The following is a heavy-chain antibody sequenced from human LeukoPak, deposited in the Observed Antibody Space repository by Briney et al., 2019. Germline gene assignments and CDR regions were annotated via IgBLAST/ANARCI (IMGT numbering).Heavy chain of an antibody. V-gene: IGHV3-30*04. CDR3: ARDRTDGNNLSFQFDY. CDR2: LSYDETNE. D-gene: IGHD5-24*01. CDR1: EFIFSRYA. J-gene: IGHJ4*02. Sequence: AGGSLRLSCAASEFIFSRYAMRWVRQAPGKGLEWVAILSYDETNEYYADSVAGRFTISRDNSKNTLYLQMNRLRPDHTPVFYCARDRTDGNNLSFQFDYSGQGTLVTVSS.